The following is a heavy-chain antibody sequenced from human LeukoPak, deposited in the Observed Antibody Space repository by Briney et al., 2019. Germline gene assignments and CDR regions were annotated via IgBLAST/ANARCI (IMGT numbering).Heavy chain of an antibody. CDR2: IDSASTYI. J-gene: IGHJ3*02. CDR3: ARDTSPRIAAIYYDAFDI. CDR1: GFTFSDYS. D-gene: IGHD6-13*01. V-gene: IGHV3-21*01. Sequence: GGSLRLSCAASGFTFSDYSVNWVRQAPGEGLEWVSSIDSASTYIYYADSVKGRFTISRDNAKNSLFLQMNSLRAEDTAVYYCARDTSPRIAAIYYDAFDIWGQGTMVTVSS.